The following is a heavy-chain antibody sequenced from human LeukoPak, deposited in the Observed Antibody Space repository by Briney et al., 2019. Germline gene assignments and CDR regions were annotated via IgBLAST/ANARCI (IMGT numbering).Heavy chain of an antibody. CDR2: ISGSGGST. CDR1: GFTFSTYN. Sequence: GGSLRLSCEASGFTFSTYNMNWVRQAPGKGLEWVSAISGSGGSTYYADSVKGRFTISRDNSKNTLYLQMNSLRAEDTAVYYCAKDFYDSRTVYAFDIWGQGTMVTVSS. V-gene: IGHV3-23*01. D-gene: IGHD3-22*01. J-gene: IGHJ3*02. CDR3: AKDFYDSRTVYAFDI.